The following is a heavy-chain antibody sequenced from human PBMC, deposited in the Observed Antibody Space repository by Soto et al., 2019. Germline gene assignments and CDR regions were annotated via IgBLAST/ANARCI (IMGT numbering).Heavy chain of an antibody. CDR1: GYTFNNDG. D-gene: IGHD3-16*01. V-gene: IGHV1-18*01. J-gene: IGHJ6*01. CDR3: ARVATALIGGSKFDFYGIDV. CDR2: ISVYNGNK. Sequence: ASVNVSCKASGYTFNNDGITWVRQAPGQGREWMGWISVYNGNKNYAKKVQGRVSMTADTSTSTAYMELRSLQSDDTAVYFCARVATALIGGSKFDFYGIDV.